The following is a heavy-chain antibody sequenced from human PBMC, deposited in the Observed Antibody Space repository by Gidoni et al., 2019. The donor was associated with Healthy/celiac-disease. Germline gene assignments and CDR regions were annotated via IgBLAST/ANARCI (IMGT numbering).Heavy chain of an antibody. CDR2: IYHSGST. CDR1: GVSISSSNW. V-gene: IGHV4-4*02. J-gene: IGHJ3*02. Sequence: QVQLQESGPGLVKPSGTLSLTCAVSGVSISSSNWWRWVRQPPGKGLEWIGEIYHSGSTNYNPSLKSRVTISVDKSKNQFSLKLSSVTAADTAVYYCARENRLYGDPQGDAFDIWGQGTMVTVSS. CDR3: ARENRLYGDPQGDAFDI. D-gene: IGHD4-17*01.